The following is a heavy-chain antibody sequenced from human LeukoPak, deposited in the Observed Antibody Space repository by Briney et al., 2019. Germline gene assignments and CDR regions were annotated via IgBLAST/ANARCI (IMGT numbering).Heavy chain of an antibody. Sequence: SETLSLTCTVSGGSTSSSSYYWGWIRQPPGKGLEWIGSIYYSGSTYYNPSLKSRVTISVDTSKNQFSLKLSSVAAADTAVYYCARHKDYYYSYMDVWGKGTTVTISS. J-gene: IGHJ6*03. V-gene: IGHV4-39*01. CDR1: GGSTSSSSYY. CDR3: ARHKDYYYSYMDV. CDR2: IYYSGST.